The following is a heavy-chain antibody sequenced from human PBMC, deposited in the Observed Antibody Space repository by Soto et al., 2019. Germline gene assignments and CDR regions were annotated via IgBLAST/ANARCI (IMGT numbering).Heavy chain of an antibody. J-gene: IGHJ6*02. CDR2: VDPEDGET. CDR1: GYTFTDYY. Sequence: EVQLVQSGAEVKKPGATVKISCKVSGYTFTDYYMHWVQQAPGKGLEWMGLVDPEDGETIYAEKLQGRVTITADTTTDTANMELSSLRSEGTAVYYCATDVGDSSDWLTSYYYYYGMDVWGQGTTVTVSS. V-gene: IGHV1-69-2*01. CDR3: ATDVGDSSDWLTSYYYYYGMDV. D-gene: IGHD6-19*01.